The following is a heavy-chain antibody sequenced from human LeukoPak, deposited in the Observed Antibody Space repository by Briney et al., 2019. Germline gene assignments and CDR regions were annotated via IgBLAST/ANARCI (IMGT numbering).Heavy chain of an antibody. CDR3: ATRGPDIVLVPAAMSVAPII. V-gene: IGHV1-46*01. J-gene: IGHJ3*02. CDR1: GYTFTNYY. CDR2: INPSCGGT. Sequence: ASVKVSCKASGYTFTNYYMHWVRQAPGQGLEWMGIINPSCGGTTYTQKFQGRVTMTRDTSTSTVYMELSSLRSEDTAVYYCATRGPDIVLVPAAMSVAPIIWGQGTMVTVSS. D-gene: IGHD2-2*01.